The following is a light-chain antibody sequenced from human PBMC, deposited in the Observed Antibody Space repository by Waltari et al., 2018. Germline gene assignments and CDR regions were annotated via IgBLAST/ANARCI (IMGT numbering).Light chain of an antibody. J-gene: IGKJ1*01. CDR3: QQSYYAPWT. CDR1: QSITSS. CDR2: TVS. Sequence: DIQMTQSPSSLSASVGDRVPITCRASQSITSSLNWYQQKPGKAPKLLIHTVSSLQSGVPSRFSGSGSGTDFTLTISSLQPEDFATYSCQQSYYAPWTFGQGTKVEIK. V-gene: IGKV1-39*01.